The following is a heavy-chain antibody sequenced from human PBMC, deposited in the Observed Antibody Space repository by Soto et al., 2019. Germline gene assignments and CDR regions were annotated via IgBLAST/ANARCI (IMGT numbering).Heavy chain of an antibody. D-gene: IGHD1-1*01. Sequence: PGGSLRLSCAASGFTFSSYEMNWVRQAPGKGLEWVSYISSSGSTIYYADSVKGRFTISRDNAKNSLYLQMNSLRAEDTAVYYCARVPTGRALNDYYYYYGMDVWGQGTTVTVSS. J-gene: IGHJ6*02. V-gene: IGHV3-48*03. CDR2: ISSSGSTI. CDR3: ARVPTGRALNDYYYYYGMDV. CDR1: GFTFSSYE.